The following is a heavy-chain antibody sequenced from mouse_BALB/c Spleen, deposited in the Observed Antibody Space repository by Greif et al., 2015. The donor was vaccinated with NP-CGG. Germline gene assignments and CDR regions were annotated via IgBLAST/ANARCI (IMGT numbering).Heavy chain of an antibody. CDR3: ARYDRAMDY. CDR1: GFNIKDTY. V-gene: IGHV14-3*02. Sequence: VHVKQSGAELVKPGASVKLSCTASGFNIKDTYMHWVKQRPEQGLEWIGRIDPANGNTKYDPKFQGKATITADTSSNTAYLQLSSLTSEDTAVYYCARYDRAMDYWGQGTSVTVSS. J-gene: IGHJ4*01. D-gene: IGHD2-12*01. CDR2: IDPANGNT.